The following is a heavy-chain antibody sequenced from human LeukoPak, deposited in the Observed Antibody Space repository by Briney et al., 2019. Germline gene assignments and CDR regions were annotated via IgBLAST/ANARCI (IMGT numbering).Heavy chain of an antibody. CDR1: GYTFTSYG. V-gene: IGHV1-18*01. CDR3: ARGERDFWSGYYNPLDY. D-gene: IGHD3-3*01. CDR2: ISAYNGNT. J-gene: IGHJ4*02. Sequence: ASVKVSCKASGYTFTSYGISWVRQAPGQGLEWMGWISAYNGNTNYAQKLQGRVTMTTDTSTSTAYMELSSLRSEDTAVYYCARGERDFWSGYYNPLDYWGQGTLVTVSS.